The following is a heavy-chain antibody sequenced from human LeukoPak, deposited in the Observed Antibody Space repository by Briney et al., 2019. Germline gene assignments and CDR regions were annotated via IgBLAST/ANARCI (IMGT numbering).Heavy chain of an antibody. J-gene: IGHJ3*02. CDR2: IHNSGST. CDR3: VRDWEGFNFDI. D-gene: IGHD1-26*01. V-gene: IGHV4-59*02. CDR1: GGSVRSYY. Sequence: SETLSLTCTVPGGSVRSYYWSWIRQPPGEGLEWVAYIHNSGSTNYNPSLKSRVTISVDTSKNHFSLKLSSETAADTAVYYCVRDWEGFNFDIWGQGTMVTVCS.